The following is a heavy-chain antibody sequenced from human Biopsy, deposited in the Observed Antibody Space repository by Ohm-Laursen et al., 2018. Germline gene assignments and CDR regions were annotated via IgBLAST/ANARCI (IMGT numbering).Heavy chain of an antibody. CDR2: IYNTETT. V-gene: IGHV4-39*01. CDR3: ARHPTGFWFDP. J-gene: IGHJ5*02. CDR1: GGSISSSTTYY. Sequence: GTLSLTCTVSGGSISSSTTYYWACLRHPPGKGLEWIGSIYNTETTFYNPSLKRRVTISVDTSTNQFSLRVSSVTPADTALYFCARHPTGFWFDPWGHGTLVTVSS.